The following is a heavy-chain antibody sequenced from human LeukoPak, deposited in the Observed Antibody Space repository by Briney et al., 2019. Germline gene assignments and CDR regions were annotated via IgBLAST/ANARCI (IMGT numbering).Heavy chain of an antibody. V-gene: IGHV3-7*01. CDR1: GFTLSNFW. D-gene: IGHD2-21*01. Sequence: GGSLRLSCAASGFTLSNFWMSWVRQAPGKGLEWVANIKQDGSDKNYMDSVKGRFTISRDNAKNSLYLQMNSLRAEDTAVYYARPRCGGECYARGLGGQETRVTVSS. CDR3: RPRCGGECYARGL. J-gene: IGHJ4*02. CDR2: IKQDGSDK.